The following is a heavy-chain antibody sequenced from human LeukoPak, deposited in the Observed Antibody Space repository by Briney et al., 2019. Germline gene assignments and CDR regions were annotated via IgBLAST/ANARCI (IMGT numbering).Heavy chain of an antibody. V-gene: IGHV3-23*01. J-gene: IGHJ4*02. Sequence: ETLSLTCTVSGGSLSTYYWSWIRQPPGKGLEWVSAISGSGGSTYYADSVKGRFTISRDNSKNTLYLQMNSLRAEDTAVYYCAKDRRRGGYSYGYFSYWGQGTLVTVSS. CDR3: AKDRRRGGYSYGYFSY. D-gene: IGHD5-18*01. CDR2: ISGSGGST. CDR1: GGSLSTYY.